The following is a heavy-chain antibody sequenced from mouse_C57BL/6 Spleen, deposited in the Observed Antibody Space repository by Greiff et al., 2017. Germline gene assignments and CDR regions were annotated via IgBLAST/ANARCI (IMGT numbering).Heavy chain of an antibody. CDR2: ILPGSGST. CDR1: GYTFTGYW. Sequence: QVQLQQSGAELMKPGASVKLSCKATGYTFTGYWIEWVKQRPGHGLEWIGEILPGSGSTNYNEKFKGKATFTADTSSNTAYMQLSSLTTEDSAIYYCARGGGLRRQTGGYWYFDVWGTGTTVTVSS. D-gene: IGHD2-2*01. J-gene: IGHJ1*03. CDR3: ARGGGLRRQTGGYWYFDV. V-gene: IGHV1-9*01.